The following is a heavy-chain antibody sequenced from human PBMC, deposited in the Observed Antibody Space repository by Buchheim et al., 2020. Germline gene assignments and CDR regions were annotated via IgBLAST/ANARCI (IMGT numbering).Heavy chain of an antibody. J-gene: IGHJ4*02. Sequence: QVQLVESGGGVVQPGRSLRLSCAASGFSFSSFAMNWVRQAPGKGLEWVAVISYDGSSKFYADSVKGRFTISRDNSKNTLYLQMNSLRAEDTAVYYCAGGWRSADYWGQGTL. D-gene: IGHD3-3*01. CDR1: GFSFSSFA. CDR3: AGGWRSADY. V-gene: IGHV3-30*01. CDR2: ISYDGSSK.